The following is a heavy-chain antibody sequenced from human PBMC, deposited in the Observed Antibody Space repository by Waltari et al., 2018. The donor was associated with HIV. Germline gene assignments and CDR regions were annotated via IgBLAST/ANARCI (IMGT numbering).Heavy chain of an antibody. CDR1: GLSGATSA. J-gene: IGHJ4*02. Sequence: EVHLAESGGGLVQPGESLRISCAVSGLSGATSALTWVRQAQGKGLQWVSSIGTSDNSTYYLDSVRGRFLISRDDSQTTVSLQMDRLTTNDAAVYYCASEAAVSAGPLDSWGQGIAVIVSS. V-gene: IGHV3-23*05. CDR2: IGTSDNST. D-gene: IGHD6-19*01. CDR3: ASEAAVSAGPLDS.